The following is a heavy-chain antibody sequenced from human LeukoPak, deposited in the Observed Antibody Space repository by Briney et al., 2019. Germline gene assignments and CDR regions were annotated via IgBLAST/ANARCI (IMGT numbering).Heavy chain of an antibody. D-gene: IGHD6-19*01. Sequence: PGGSLRLSCAASGFTFSSYAMSWVRQAPGKGLEWVSGLTGSGNTAYYAGSVKGRFTISRDNSKNTLYLQMSSLRVEDTAMYYCAKDVRNTGWYKESWGQGTLVTVSS. J-gene: IGHJ5*02. CDR3: AKDVRNTGWYKES. V-gene: IGHV3-23*01. CDR2: LTGSGNTA. CDR1: GFTFSSYA.